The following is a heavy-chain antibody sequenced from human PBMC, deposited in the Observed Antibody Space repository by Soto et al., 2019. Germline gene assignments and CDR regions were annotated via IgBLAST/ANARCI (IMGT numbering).Heavy chain of an antibody. D-gene: IGHD3-9*01. Sequence: GGSLRLSCAASGFTFSNAWMNWVRQAPGKGLERVGRIKSKTDGGTTDYAAPVKGRFTISRDDSKNTLYLQMNSLKTEDTAVYYCTTLNPDILTGYYSQISPPSPMDVWGQGTTVTVSS. CDR3: TTLNPDILTGYYSQISPPSPMDV. CDR1: GFTFSNAW. V-gene: IGHV3-15*07. CDR2: IKSKTDGGTT. J-gene: IGHJ6*02.